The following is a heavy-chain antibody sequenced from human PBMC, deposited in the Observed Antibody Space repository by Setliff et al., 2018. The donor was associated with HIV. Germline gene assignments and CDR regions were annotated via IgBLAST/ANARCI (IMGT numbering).Heavy chain of an antibody. CDR1: GGSISPTNYY. CDR2: IYYSGST. J-gene: IGHJ4*02. Sequence: SETLSLTCTVPGGSISPTNYYWGWIRQPPGKGLEWIGSIYYSGSTYYKSSLKNRVTISVDTSKNHFSLKVNFVTAADTAVYYCATLQSSGWPHGIEYWGQGTLVTVTS. CDR3: ATLQSSGWPHGIEY. D-gene: IGHD6-19*01. V-gene: IGHV4-39*01.